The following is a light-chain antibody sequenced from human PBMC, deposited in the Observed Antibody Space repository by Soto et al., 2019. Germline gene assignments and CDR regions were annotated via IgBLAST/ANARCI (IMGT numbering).Light chain of an antibody. CDR2: DVS. Sequence: AIQLTQSPSSLSASVGDRVTITCRASQGIRGALAWYQQKPGKPPKLLIFDVSSLQSGVPSRFSGSGSGTDFTLTISSLQPEDFATYYCQQCNTYPITFGQGTRLEIK. J-gene: IGKJ5*01. CDR3: QQCNTYPIT. CDR1: QGIRGA. V-gene: IGKV1-13*02.